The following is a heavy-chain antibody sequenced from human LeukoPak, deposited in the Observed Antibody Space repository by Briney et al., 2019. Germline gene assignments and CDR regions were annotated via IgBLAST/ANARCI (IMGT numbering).Heavy chain of an antibody. Sequence: PSETPSLTCTVSGGPIRSSNDYWGWVRQPTGKGLEWIGSAYYSGTTYYSPSLKSRVTISVDTSKSHFSLKLTSVSAADTAVYYCARSGAAEGPTHNWFDPWSQGTLITVSS. CDR1: GGPIRSSNDY. CDR2: AYYSGTT. D-gene: IGHD6-13*01. CDR3: ARSGAAEGPTHNWFDP. J-gene: IGHJ5*02. V-gene: IGHV4-39*02.